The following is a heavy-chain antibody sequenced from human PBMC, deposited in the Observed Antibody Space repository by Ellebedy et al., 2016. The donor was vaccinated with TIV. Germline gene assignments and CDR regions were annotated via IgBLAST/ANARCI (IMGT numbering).Heavy chain of an antibody. CDR2: ITSSGNAI. J-gene: IGHJ5*02. D-gene: IGHD3-3*01. CDR3: ARGEWQGNWFDP. V-gene: IGHV3-11*01. CDR1: GFTFSDYY. Sequence: GGSLRLXCAASGFTFSDYYMAWIRQAPGKGLEWISYITSSGNAIYYADSLKGRFTVSRDNANNSLYLQMNSLRAEDTAVYYCARGEWQGNWFDPWGQGTLVTVSS.